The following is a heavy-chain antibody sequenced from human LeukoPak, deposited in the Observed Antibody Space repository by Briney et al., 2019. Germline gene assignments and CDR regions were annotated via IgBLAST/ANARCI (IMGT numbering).Heavy chain of an antibody. Sequence: GGSLRLSCAASGFTFSNYAMSWVRQAPGKGLEWASVISGSGGSTYYADSVKGRFTISRDSSKNTLYLQMNSLRAEDTAVYHCAKATSSGWYYFDDWGQGTLVTVSS. D-gene: IGHD6-19*01. CDR3: AKATSSGWYYFDD. V-gene: IGHV3-23*01. J-gene: IGHJ4*02. CDR1: GFTFSNYA. CDR2: ISGSGGST.